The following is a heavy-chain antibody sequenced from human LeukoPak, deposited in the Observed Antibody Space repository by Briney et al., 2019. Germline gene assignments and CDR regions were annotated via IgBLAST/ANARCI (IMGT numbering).Heavy chain of an antibody. CDR2: IYPGDSDT. Sequence: GESLKIYCTGSRYSFTSYWIGWVRQMPGKDLKWMGIIYPGDSDTRYSPSFQGQVTISADKSISTAYLQWSSLKASDTAMYYCAKSLARAAAGFDYWGQGTLVTVSS. CDR1: RYSFTSYW. CDR3: AKSLARAAAGFDY. V-gene: IGHV5-51*01. D-gene: IGHD6-13*01. J-gene: IGHJ4*02.